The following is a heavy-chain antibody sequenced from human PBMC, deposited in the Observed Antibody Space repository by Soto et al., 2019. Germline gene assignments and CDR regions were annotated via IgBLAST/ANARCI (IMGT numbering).Heavy chain of an antibody. V-gene: IGHV3-23*01. CDR2: ISGDGTGT. D-gene: IGHD3-9*01. CDR3: VFYDVLTGYDH. Sequence: EVQLWESGGGLVQPGGSLRLSCAGSGFIFRNYGMSWVRQAPGKGLEWVSAISGDGTGTYYADSVKGRFAISRDNSRNTLYLQMSSLRAEDTALYYCVFYDVLTGYDHWGQGTLVTVSS. CDR1: GFIFRNYG. J-gene: IGHJ5*02.